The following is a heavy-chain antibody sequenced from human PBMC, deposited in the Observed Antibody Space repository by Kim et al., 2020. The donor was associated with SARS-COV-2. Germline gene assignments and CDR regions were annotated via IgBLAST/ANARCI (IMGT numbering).Heavy chain of an antibody. CDR1: GFTFSSYG. J-gene: IGHJ4*02. CDR3: AKGAWSSGYYGGYFDY. CDR2: ISYDGSNK. D-gene: IGHD3-22*01. Sequence: GGPLRLSCAASGFTFSSYGMHWVRQAPGKGLEWVAVISYDGSNKYYADSVKGRFTISRDNSKNTLYLQMNSLRAEDTAVYYCAKGAWSSGYYGGYFDYWGQGTLVTVSS. V-gene: IGHV3-30*18.